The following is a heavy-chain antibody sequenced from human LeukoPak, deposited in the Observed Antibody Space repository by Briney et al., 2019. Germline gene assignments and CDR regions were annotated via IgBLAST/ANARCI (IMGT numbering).Heavy chain of an antibody. Sequence: GGSLRLSCAASGFTFSGSWMSWVRQAPGKGLEWVANINLDGSARRYINSVKGRFTISRDNAKNSLYLQMISLRAKDTAVYFCAKYGGDSGMAFDIWGQGTMVTVSS. CDR2: INLDGSAR. CDR1: GFTFSGSW. J-gene: IGHJ3*02. CDR3: AKYGGDSGMAFDI. V-gene: IGHV3-7*01. D-gene: IGHD4-23*01.